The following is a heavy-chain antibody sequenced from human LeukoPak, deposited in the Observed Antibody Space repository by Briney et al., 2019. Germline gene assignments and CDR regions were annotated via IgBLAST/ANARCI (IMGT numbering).Heavy chain of an antibody. D-gene: IGHD3-3*01. V-gene: IGHV3-21*01. Sequence: GGSLRLSCAASGFTFSSYSMNWVRQAPGKGLEWVSSISSSSSYIYYADSVKGRFTISRDNAKNSLYLQMNNLRAEDTAVYYCAREDEWSGAFDIWGQGTMVTVSS. CDR2: ISSSSSYI. CDR1: GFTFSSYS. CDR3: AREDEWSGAFDI. J-gene: IGHJ3*02.